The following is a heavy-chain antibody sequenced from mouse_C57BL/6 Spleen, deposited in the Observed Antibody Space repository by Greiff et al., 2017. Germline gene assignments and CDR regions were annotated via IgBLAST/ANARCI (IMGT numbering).Heavy chain of an antibody. CDR2: IHPNSGST. V-gene: IGHV1-64*01. CDR3: ARDYGSSSHWYFDV. J-gene: IGHJ1*03. Sequence: QVQLQQSGAELVKPGASVKLSCKASGYTFTTYWMHWVKQRPGQGLEWIGMIHPNSGSTNYNEKFKSKATLTVDKSSSTAYMQLSSLTSEDSAVYYCARDYGSSSHWYFDVWGTGTTVTVSS. CDR1: GYTFTTYW. D-gene: IGHD1-1*01.